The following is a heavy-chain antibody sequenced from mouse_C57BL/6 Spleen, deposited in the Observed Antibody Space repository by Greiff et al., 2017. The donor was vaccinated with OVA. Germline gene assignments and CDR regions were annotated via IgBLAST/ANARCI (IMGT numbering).Heavy chain of an antibody. D-gene: IGHD4-1*01. J-gene: IGHJ2*01. CDR2: IYPRSGNT. CDR1: GYTFTSYG. CDR3: AREELTGSYYFDY. V-gene: IGHV1-81*01. Sequence: QVHVKQSGAELARPGASVKLSCKASGYTFTSYGISWVKQRTGQGLEWIGEIYPRSGNTYYNEKFKGKATLTADKSSSTAYMELRSLTSEDSAVYFCAREELTGSYYFDYWGQGTTLTVSS.